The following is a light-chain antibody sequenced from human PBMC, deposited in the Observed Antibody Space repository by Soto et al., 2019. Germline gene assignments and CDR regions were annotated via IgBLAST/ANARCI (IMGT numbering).Light chain of an antibody. Sequence: QAVVTQEPSLTVSPGGTVTLTCASSTGAVTSGNYSSWFQQKPGQPPRTLIYTTNNKHSWTPARFSGSLLGGKAALTLSGVQPEDEAEYYCLIYYGDPHLVFGGGTKVTVL. J-gene: IGLJ3*02. CDR1: TGAVTSGNY. V-gene: IGLV7-43*01. CDR3: LIYYGDPHLV. CDR2: TTN.